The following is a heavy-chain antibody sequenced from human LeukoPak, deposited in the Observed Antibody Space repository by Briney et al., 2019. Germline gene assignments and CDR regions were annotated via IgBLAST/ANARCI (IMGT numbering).Heavy chain of an antibody. J-gene: IGHJ4*02. CDR3: ATVYYGSGPGDY. CDR1: GYTLTELS. D-gene: IGHD3-10*01. V-gene: IGHV1-24*01. CDR2: FDPEDGET. Sequence: ASVKVSCKVSGYTLTELSMHWVRQAPGKGLEWMGGFDPEDGETIYAQKFQGRVTIAEDTSTDTAYMELSSLRSEDTAVYDCATVYYGSGPGDYWGQGALVTVSS.